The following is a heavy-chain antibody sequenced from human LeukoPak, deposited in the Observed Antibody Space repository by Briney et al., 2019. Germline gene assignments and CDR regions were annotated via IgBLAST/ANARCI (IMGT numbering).Heavy chain of an antibody. V-gene: IGHV3-7*01. CDR2: IKQDGSEK. CDR1: GFTFSSYW. Sequence: GGSLRLSCAASGFTFSSYWMSWVRQAPGKGLEWVANIKQDGSEKYYVDSVKGRFTISRDNAKNSLYLQMNSLRAEDTAVYYCARDDTITMIGVDYWGQGTLVTVSS. CDR3: ARDDTITMIGVDY. J-gene: IGHJ4*02. D-gene: IGHD3-22*01.